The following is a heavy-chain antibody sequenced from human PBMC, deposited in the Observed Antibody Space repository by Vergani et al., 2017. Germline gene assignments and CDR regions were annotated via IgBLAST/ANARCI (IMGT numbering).Heavy chain of an antibody. V-gene: IGHV3-30*02. CDR3: AKFPLNITTPDRGDF. CDR1: GFSVSNSG. CDR2: IQYDGSDI. J-gene: IGHJ4*02. D-gene: IGHD1-1*01. Sequence: QVQLVESGGGVVQPGGSLRLSCVASGFSVSNSGMHWDRQTPGKGLEWVAFIQYDGSDIFYADFVEGRFTISRDNSKNTLFLQMHSLRVEDTALYYCAKFPLNITTPDRGDFWGQGSLVTVSS.